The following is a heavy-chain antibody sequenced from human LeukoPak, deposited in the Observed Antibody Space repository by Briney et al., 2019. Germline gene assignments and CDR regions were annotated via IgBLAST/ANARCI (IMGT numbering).Heavy chain of an antibody. J-gene: IGHJ4*02. CDR1: GGSISSSSYY. CDR2: IYYSGST. D-gene: IGHD3-22*01. CDR3: ARHETLVTMIVDY. Sequence: PSETLSLTCTVSGGSISSSSYYWGWIRQPPGKGLEWIGSIYYSGSTYYNPSLKSRVTISVDTSKNQFSLKLSSVTAADTAVYYCARHETLVTMIVDYWGQGTLVTVSS. V-gene: IGHV4-39*01.